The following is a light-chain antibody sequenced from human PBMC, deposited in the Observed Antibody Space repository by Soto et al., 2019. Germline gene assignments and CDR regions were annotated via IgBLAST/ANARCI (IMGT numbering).Light chain of an antibody. Sequence: SDELTQPPSVSVAPGQTARITCGENNIGTKSVHWYQQKAGQAPVLVIHDDSDRPSGIPERFSGSNSGNTATLTISRVEAGDEADYYCQLWDTSSDQVLFGGGTQLTVL. CDR1: NIGTKS. J-gene: IGLJ2*01. V-gene: IGLV3-21*02. CDR2: DDS. CDR3: QLWDTSSDQVL.